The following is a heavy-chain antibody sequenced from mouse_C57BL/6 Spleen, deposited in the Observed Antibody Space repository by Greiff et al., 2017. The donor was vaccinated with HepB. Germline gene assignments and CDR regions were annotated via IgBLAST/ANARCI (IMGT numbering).Heavy chain of an antibody. CDR3: TTGYGSSYYYAMDY. Sequence: VQLQHSGAELVRPGASVKLSCTASGFNIKDDYMHWVKQRPEQGLEWIGWIDPENGDTEYASKFQGKATITADTSSNTAYLQLSSLTSEDTAVYYCTTGYGSSYYYAMDYWGQGTSVTVSS. CDR1: GFNIKDDY. CDR2: IDPENGDT. D-gene: IGHD1-1*01. J-gene: IGHJ4*01. V-gene: IGHV14-4*01.